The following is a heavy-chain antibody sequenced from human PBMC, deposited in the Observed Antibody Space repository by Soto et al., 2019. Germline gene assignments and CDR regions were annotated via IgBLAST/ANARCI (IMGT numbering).Heavy chain of an antibody. CDR1: GFTFSTYA. CDR2: ISSDGNTK. Sequence: GGSLRLSCAASGFTFSTYAIHWVRQAPGKGLDWVAGISSDGNTKYYADSVKGRFTISRDNSKNTAYLQMNTLRAEDTALYYCARDKIGYTSGRPPQGVMDVSCPGTFLTVFS. CDR3: ARDKIGYTSGRPPQGVMDV. J-gene: IGHJ6*02. D-gene: IGHD6-19*01. V-gene: IGHV3-30-3*01.